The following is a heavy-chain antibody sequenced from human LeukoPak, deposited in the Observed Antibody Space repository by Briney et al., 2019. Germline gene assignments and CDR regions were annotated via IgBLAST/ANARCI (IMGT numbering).Heavy chain of an antibody. J-gene: IGHJ4*02. D-gene: IGHD6-13*01. V-gene: IGHV4-39*01. Sequence: SETLSLTCTVSGGSISSSSYYWGWIRQPPGKGLGRIGSIYYSGSTYYNPSLKSRVTISVDTSKNQFSLKLSSVTAADTAVYYCARQPNDSSSWFPFDYWGQGTLVTVSS. CDR3: ARQPNDSSSWFPFDY. CDR1: GGSISSSSYY. CDR2: IYYSGST.